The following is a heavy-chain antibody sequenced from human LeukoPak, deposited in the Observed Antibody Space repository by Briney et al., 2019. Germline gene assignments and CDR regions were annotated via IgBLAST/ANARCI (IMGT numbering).Heavy chain of an antibody. J-gene: IGHJ4*02. D-gene: IGHD3-3*01. CDR3: ARVPGGLEWADFDY. CDR1: GFIFSSYE. V-gene: IGHV3-48*03. Sequence: GGSLRLSCAASGFIFSSYEMNWVRQGPGKGLEWVSYISSSGSTIYYADSVKGRFTISRDNAKNSLYLHMSSLRAEDTAVYYCARVPGGLEWADFDYWGQGTLVTVSS. CDR2: ISSSGSTI.